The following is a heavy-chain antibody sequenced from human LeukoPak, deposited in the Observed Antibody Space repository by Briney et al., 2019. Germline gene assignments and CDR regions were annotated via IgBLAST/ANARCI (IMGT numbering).Heavy chain of an antibody. Sequence: GGSLRLSCAASGFTVSSDYMSWVRQAPGKGLEWVSVIYSGGSTYYADSVKGRFTISRDNPKNTLYLQMNSLRAEDTAVYFCAKRGVVIRVVLVGFHKEAYYFDSWGQGALVTVSS. D-gene: IGHD3-10*01. CDR1: GFTVSSDY. J-gene: IGHJ4*02. CDR3: AKRGVVIRVVLVGFHKEAYYFDS. CDR2: IYSGGST. V-gene: IGHV3-53*01.